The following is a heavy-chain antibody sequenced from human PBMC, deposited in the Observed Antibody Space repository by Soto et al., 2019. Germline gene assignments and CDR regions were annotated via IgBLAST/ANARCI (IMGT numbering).Heavy chain of an antibody. CDR1: GFSFSRYG. CDR2: ISYDGGDK. CDR3: AKGTDGVGVASKFDY. V-gene: IGHV3-30*18. Sequence: PGGSLRLSCVASGFSFSRYGMHWVRQAPGKGLEWVAVISYDGGDKYYADSVKGRFTSSRDNAKNTLDLQMHSLRGEDTAVYYCAKGTDGVGVASKFDYGGQGTLVTVSS. D-gene: IGHD1-26*01. J-gene: IGHJ4*02.